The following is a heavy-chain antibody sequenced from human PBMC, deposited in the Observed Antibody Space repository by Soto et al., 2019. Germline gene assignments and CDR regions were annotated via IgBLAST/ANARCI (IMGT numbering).Heavy chain of an antibody. Sequence: EAQLLESGGGSVQPGGSLRLSCAASGLAFSNYAMTWVRQAPGKGLEWVSIITASGYSAYYGGAVKGRFTTSRDNSRSTLYLQMNGLRADDTSVYYCAKGDLLWDPFDFWGQGTLVTVSS. CDR2: ITASGYSA. CDR3: AKGDLLWDPFDF. V-gene: IGHV3-23*01. D-gene: IGHD3-16*01. CDR1: GLAFSNYA. J-gene: IGHJ4*02.